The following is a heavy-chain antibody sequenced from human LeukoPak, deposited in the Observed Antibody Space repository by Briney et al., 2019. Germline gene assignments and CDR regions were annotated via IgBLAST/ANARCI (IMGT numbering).Heavy chain of an antibody. D-gene: IGHD3-10*01. CDR3: ARVELGLLWFGDYGWFDP. CDR2: IYHSGST. CDR1: GYSISSGYY. Sequence: PSETLSLTCTVSGYSISSGYYWGWIRQPPGQGLEWIGSIYHSGSTYYNPSLKSRVTISVDTSKNQFSLKLSSVTAADTAVYYCARVELGLLWFGDYGWFDPWGQGTLVTVSS. V-gene: IGHV4-38-2*02. J-gene: IGHJ5*02.